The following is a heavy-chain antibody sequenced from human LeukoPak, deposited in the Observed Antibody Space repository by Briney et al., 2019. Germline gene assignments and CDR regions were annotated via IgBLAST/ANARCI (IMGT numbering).Heavy chain of an antibody. J-gene: IGHJ4*02. Sequence: PSETLSLTCTVSGGSISSSSYYWGWIRQPPGKGLEWIGRIYTSGSTNYNPSLKSRVTMSVDTSKNQFSLKLSSVTAADTAVYYCARKDEHYGSGSFSYWGQGTLVTVSS. V-gene: IGHV4-61*05. D-gene: IGHD3-10*01. CDR3: ARKDEHYGSGSFSY. CDR1: GGSISSSSYY. CDR2: IYTSGST.